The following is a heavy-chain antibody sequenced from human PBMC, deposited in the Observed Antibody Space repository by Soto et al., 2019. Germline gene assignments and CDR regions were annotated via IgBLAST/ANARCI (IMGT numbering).Heavy chain of an antibody. CDR2: LYWNNDR. CDR1: GFSLSTSGLG. V-gene: IGHV2-5*01. CDR3: AHLYRSGTYEIHKNWFGP. Sequence: SGPTLVNPTQTLTLTCTFSGFSLSTSGLGVGWFRQPPGKALEWLALLYWNNDRRYSPSLKSRLTITKDTSKNQVVLTMTSMDPVDPAPYYCAHLYRSGTYEIHKNWFGPWGQGTLVTVSS. D-gene: IGHD3-10*01. J-gene: IGHJ5*02.